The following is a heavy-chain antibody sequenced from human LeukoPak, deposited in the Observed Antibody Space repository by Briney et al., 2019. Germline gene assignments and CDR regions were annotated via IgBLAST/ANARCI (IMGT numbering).Heavy chain of an antibody. J-gene: IGHJ4*02. CDR1: GYTLTELS. CDR3: ATLIAAADLDY. D-gene: IGHD6-13*01. V-gene: IGHV1-24*01. Sequence: ASVTVSFKVSGYTLTELSMHWVRQAPGKGMEWMGGFDPEDGETIYAQKFQGRVTMTEDTSTDTAYMELSSLRSEDTAVYYCATLIAAADLDYWGQGTLVSVSS. CDR2: FDPEDGET.